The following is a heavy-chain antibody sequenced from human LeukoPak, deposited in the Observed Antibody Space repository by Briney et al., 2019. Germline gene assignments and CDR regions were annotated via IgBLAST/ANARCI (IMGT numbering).Heavy chain of an antibody. CDR1: GGTFSSYA. D-gene: IGHD2-2*01. V-gene: IGHV1-69*05. Sequence: SVNVSCKASGGTFSSYAISWVRQAPGQGLDWMGGIIPIFGTANYAQKFQGRVTITTDESTSTTYMELSSLRSEDTAVYYCARDVSSTENWFDPWGQGTLVTVSS. CDR3: ARDVSSTENWFDP. CDR2: IIPIFGTA. J-gene: IGHJ5*02.